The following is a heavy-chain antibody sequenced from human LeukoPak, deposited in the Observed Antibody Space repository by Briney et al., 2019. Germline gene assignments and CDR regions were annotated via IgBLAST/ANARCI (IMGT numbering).Heavy chain of an antibody. Sequence: ETLSLTCAVYGGSFSSYYWSWIRQPPGKGLEWSGEINHSGSTNYNPSLKSRVTISVDTSKNQFSLKLSSVTAADTAVYYCARMSYYDFWSGYPGGFDYWGQGTLVTVSS. CDR3: ARMSYYDFWSGYPGGFDY. J-gene: IGHJ4*02. CDR2: INHSGST. D-gene: IGHD3-3*01. CDR1: GGSFSSYY. V-gene: IGHV4-34*01.